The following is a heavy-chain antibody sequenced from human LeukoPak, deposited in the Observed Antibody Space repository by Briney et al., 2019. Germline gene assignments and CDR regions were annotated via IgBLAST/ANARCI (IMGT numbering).Heavy chain of an antibody. CDR3: ARGQLRDVINWFDP. J-gene: IGHJ5*02. D-gene: IGHD2/OR15-2a*01. V-gene: IGHV4-59*01. Sequence: SETLSLTCTVSGGSISSYYWSWIRQPPGEGLEWIGYIYYSGSTNYNPSLKSRVTISVDTSKNQFSLKLSSVTAADTAVYYCARGQLRDVINWFDPWGQGTLVTVSS. CDR2: IYYSGST. CDR1: GGSISSYY.